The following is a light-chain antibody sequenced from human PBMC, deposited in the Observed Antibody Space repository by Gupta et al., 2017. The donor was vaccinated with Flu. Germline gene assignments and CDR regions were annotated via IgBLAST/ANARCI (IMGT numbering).Light chain of an antibody. Sequence: PATLSVSPGERATLSCRASQSVSSNLAWYQQKPGQAPRLLIYGASTRATGIPGRNSGSGSGTEFTLTISSLQSEDFAVYYCQQYNTWPLTFGGGTKVEIK. CDR3: QQYNTWPLT. V-gene: IGKV3-15*01. CDR2: GAS. J-gene: IGKJ4*01. CDR1: QSVSSN.